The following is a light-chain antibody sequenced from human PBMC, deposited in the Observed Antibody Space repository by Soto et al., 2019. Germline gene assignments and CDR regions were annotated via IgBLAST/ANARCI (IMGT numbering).Light chain of an antibody. CDR3: QQSFSSPPWT. J-gene: IGKJ1*01. CDR1: QSINKY. Sequence: DIQMTQSPSSLSASVGDRVTITCRASQSINKYLNWYQQKPGKAPKLLIYAASSLQSGVQSRFSGSGSGTVFTLTMSSLQPEDFATYYCQQSFSSPPWTFGQGTKVEIK. CDR2: AAS. V-gene: IGKV1-39*01.